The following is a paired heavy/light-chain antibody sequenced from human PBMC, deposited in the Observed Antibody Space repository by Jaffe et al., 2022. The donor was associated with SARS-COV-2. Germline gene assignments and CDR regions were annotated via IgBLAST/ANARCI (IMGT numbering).Heavy chain of an antibody. J-gene: IGHJ3*02. CDR3: ARKNVGYVFDI. V-gene: IGHV1-3*01. CDR1: GYTFGTYT. D-gene: IGHD2-15*01. CDR2: INAGSGDT. Sequence: QVQLVQPGAAVARPGASVKVSCEASGYTFGTYTLHWVRQVPGQGLEWMGWINAGSGDTKYAQRFQDRVTLSRDTSASTGYMELSSLRSEDTAVYFCARKNVGYVFDIWGQGTMVTVSS.
Light chain of an antibody. CDR1: SSDIGKSNL. CDR2: EVT. J-gene: IGLJ2*01. CDR3: CSYAGSMTVI. V-gene: IGLV2-23*02. Sequence: QSALTQPASVSGSPGQSITISCTGTSSDIGKSNLVSWYQQYPGKAPQLIIFEVTKRPSGVSNRFSGSKSGHTASLTISGLQVEDEASFYCCSYAGSMTVIFGGGTKLTVL.